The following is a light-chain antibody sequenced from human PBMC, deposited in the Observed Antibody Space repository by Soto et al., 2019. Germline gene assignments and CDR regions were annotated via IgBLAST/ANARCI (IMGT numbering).Light chain of an antibody. CDR3: QQSSSARWT. V-gene: IGKV1-39*01. J-gene: IGKJ1*01. CDR2: GAS. CDR1: QSISSY. Sequence: DIQMTQSPSSLSASVGDRVTITCRASQSISSYLDWYQQKPGKAPKLLIYGASSLQSGVPSRFSGSGSGTDFALTVSSLQPEDFATYYCQQSSSARWTFGQGTKVEIK.